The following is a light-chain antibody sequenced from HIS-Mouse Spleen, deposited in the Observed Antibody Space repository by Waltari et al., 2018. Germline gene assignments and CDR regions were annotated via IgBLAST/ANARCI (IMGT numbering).Light chain of an antibody. J-gene: IGLJ3*02. CDR2: DVS. CDR1: RSDVGCYTY. CDR3: SSYTSSSTLGV. V-gene: IGLV2-14*03. Sequence: QSALTQPASVSGSPGQSITISCTGTRSDVGCYTYVSWYQQHPGKAPKPMIYDVSNRPSGVSNRFSGSKSGNTASLTISGLQAEDEADYYCSSYTSSSTLGVFGGGTKLTVL.